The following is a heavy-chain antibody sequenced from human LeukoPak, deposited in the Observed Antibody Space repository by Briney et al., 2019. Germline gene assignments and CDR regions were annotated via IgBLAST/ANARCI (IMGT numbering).Heavy chain of an antibody. D-gene: IGHD5-12*01. Sequence: PGGSLRLSCAASGFTFSSYSMNWVRQAPGEGLEWVSSISSSSYIYYADSVKGRFTISRDNAKNSLYLQMNSLRAEDTAVYYCARDLGSGRTYYFDYWGQGTLDTVSS. CDR1: GFTFSSYS. CDR3: ARDLGSGRTYYFDY. J-gene: IGHJ4*02. CDR2: ISSSSYI. V-gene: IGHV3-21*01.